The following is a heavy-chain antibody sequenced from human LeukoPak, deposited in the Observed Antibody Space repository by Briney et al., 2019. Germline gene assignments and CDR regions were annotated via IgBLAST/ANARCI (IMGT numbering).Heavy chain of an antibody. CDR3: ARGYSYGSDYYYGMDV. CDR1: GYTFSSYG. D-gene: IGHD5-18*01. V-gene: IGHV1-18*01. Sequence: ASVKVSCKASGYTFSSYGISWVRQAPGQGLEWMGWISGYNGNTKYAQKVQGRVTMTTDTSTSTAYMELRSLRSDDTAVYYCARGYSYGSDYYYGMDVWGQGTTVTVSS. J-gene: IGHJ6*02. CDR2: ISGYNGNT.